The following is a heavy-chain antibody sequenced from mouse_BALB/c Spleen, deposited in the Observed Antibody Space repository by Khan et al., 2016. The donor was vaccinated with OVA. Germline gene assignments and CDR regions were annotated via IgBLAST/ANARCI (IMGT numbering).Heavy chain of an antibody. CDR3: ARAAYGNFAY. CDR2: ISSDGDYT. D-gene: IGHD2-1*01. V-gene: IGHV5-9-3*01. J-gene: IGHJ3*01. Sequence: LVESGGGLVKPGGSLKLSCAASGFTFSTYAMSWVRQTPEKRPEWVATISSDGDYTYYPDNVPGRFNISSDNAKNILYLQRSSLESEDTAMYYCARAAYGNFAYWGQGTLVTVSA. CDR1: GFTFSTYA.